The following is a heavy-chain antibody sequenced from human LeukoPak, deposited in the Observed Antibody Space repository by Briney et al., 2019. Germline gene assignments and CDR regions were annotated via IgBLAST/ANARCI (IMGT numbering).Heavy chain of an antibody. CDR2: INPSGGST. CDR3: ARVAGLIDY. V-gene: IGHV1-46*01. J-gene: IGHJ4*01. Sequence: ASVKVSCKASGYTFTSYGISWVRQAPGQGLEWMGIINPSGGSTSYAQKFQGRVTMTRDMSTSTVYMELSSLRSEDTAVYYCARVAGLIDYWGHGTLVTVSS. CDR1: GYTFTSYG.